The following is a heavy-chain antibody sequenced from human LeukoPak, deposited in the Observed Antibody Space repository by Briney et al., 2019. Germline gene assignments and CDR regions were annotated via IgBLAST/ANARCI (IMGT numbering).Heavy chain of an antibody. J-gene: IGHJ4*02. V-gene: IGHV4-59*01. Sequence: SETPSLTCTVSGGSISSYYWSWIRQPPGKGLEWIGYIYYSGSTNYNPSLKSRVTISVDTSKNQFSLKLSSVTAADTAVYYCARGLESMDYWGQGTLVTVSS. CDR2: IYYSGST. CDR1: GGSISSYY. CDR3: ARGLESMDY. D-gene: IGHD1-1*01.